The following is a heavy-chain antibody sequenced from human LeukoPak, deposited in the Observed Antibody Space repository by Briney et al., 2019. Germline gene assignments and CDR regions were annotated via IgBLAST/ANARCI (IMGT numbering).Heavy chain of an antibody. D-gene: IGHD2-2*02. CDR3: TTDRLSRYTVY. J-gene: IGHJ4*02. V-gene: IGHV3-15*01. CDR1: GFTFSNAW. Sequence: PGGSLRLSCAASGFTFSNAWMSWVRQAPGKGLEWVGRIKSKADGGTTDYAAPVKGRFIISRDDSKNTLYLQMNSLKTEDTAVYYCTTDRLSRYTVYWGQGTLVTVSS. CDR2: IKSKADGGTT.